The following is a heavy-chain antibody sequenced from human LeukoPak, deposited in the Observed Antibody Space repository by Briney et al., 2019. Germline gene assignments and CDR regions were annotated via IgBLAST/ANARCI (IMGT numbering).Heavy chain of an antibody. CDR3: ARVRITIFGVVSSFDP. Sequence: GASVKVSCKASGGTFSSYAISWVRQVPGQGLEWMGGIIPIFGTANYAQKFQGRVTMTRDTSISTAYMELSRLRSDDTAVYYCARVRITIFGVVSSFDPWGQGTLVTVSS. CDR2: IIPIFGTA. J-gene: IGHJ5*02. D-gene: IGHD3-3*01. CDR1: GGTFSSYA. V-gene: IGHV1-69*05.